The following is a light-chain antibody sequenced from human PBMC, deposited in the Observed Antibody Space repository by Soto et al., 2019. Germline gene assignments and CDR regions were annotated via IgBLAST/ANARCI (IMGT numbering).Light chain of an antibody. CDR1: QSISSY. V-gene: IGKV1-39*01. CDR2: AAS. J-gene: IGKJ1*01. Sequence: DIQMTQSPSSLSASVGDRITITCRASQSISSYLNWSQQKPGKAPKLLIYAASSLQSGVPSRFRGSGSGTDFSLTISSLQPEDFATYYCQQSYSTPRTFGQGTKVEIK. CDR3: QQSYSTPRT.